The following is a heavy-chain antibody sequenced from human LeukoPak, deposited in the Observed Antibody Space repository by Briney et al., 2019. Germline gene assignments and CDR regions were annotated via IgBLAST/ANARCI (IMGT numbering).Heavy chain of an antibody. CDR1: GFTFSSYS. D-gene: IGHD3-10*01. V-gene: IGHV3-21*01. CDR2: ISSSSSYI. J-gene: IGHJ4*02. Sequence: GGSLRLSCAASGFTFSSYSMNWVRQAPGKGLEWVSSISSSSSYIYYADSVKGRFTISRDNAKNSLYLQMNSLRAEDTAVYYCARDETSRVRGILIALDYFDYWGQGTLVTVSS. CDR3: ARDETSRVRGILIALDYFDY.